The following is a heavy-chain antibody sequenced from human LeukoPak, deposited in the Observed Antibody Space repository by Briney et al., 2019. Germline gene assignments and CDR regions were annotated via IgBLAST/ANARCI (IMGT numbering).Heavy chain of an antibody. CDR3: ARELRTDYVWGSYRALDY. J-gene: IGHJ4*02. V-gene: IGHV1-69*13. D-gene: IGHD3-16*02. CDR2: IIPIFGTA. Sequence: SVKVSCKASGGTFSSYAISWVRQAPGQGLERMGGIIPIFGTANYAQKFQGRVTITADESTSTAYMELSSLRSEDTAVYYCARELRTDYVWGSYRALDYWGQGTLVTVSS. CDR1: GGTFSSYA.